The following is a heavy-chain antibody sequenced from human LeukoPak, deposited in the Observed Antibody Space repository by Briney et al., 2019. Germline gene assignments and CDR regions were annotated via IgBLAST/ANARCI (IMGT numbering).Heavy chain of an antibody. D-gene: IGHD3-22*01. Sequence: PGGSLRLSCAASGFTISSYSMHWVRQAPGKGLEWVLYITGSGGDISYADSVKGRFTISRDNAKNSLYLQMNSLRAEDTAVYYCARGSYYYDTTVYYAPDFWGQGTLVTVSS. CDR1: GFTISSYS. V-gene: IGHV3-21*01. J-gene: IGHJ4*02. CDR3: ARGSYYYDTTVYYAPDF. CDR2: ITGSGGDI.